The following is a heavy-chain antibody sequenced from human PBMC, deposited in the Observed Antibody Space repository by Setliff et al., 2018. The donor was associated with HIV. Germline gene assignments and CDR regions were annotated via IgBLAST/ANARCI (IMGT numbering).Heavy chain of an antibody. V-gene: IGHV4-59*11. CDR2: IFYTGST. J-gene: IGHJ4*02. Sequence: SETLSLTCTVSGDSITGHYWNWIRQPPGKGLEWIGYIFYTGSTDYNPSLKSRVTISVDTSKNQFSLKLTSVTATDTAVYYCARDRRDDYYLTAYFDSLGQGTLVTVSS. CDR1: GDSITGHY. D-gene: IGHD1-26*01. CDR3: ARDRRDDYYLTAYFDS.